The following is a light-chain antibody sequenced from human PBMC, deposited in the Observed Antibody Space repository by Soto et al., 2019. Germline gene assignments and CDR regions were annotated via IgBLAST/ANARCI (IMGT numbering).Light chain of an antibody. V-gene: IGKV3-11*01. CDR2: DAS. J-gene: IGKJ4*01. CDR1: QSVGSY. CDR3: QQRSDWPPT. Sequence: EIVLTQSPATLSLSPGDRATLSCRARQSVGSYLGWYQQRPGQAPRLLIYDASNRATGIPARFSGSGSGTDFTLTISSLEPEDFAVYYCQQRSDWPPTFGGGTKVEIK.